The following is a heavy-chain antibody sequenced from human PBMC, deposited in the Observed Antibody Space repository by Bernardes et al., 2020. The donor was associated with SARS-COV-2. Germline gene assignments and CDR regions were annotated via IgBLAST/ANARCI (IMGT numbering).Heavy chain of an antibody. J-gene: IGHJ3*01. Sequence: GESLKISCQGSRYTFTKYWIGWVRQVPGKGLEWMGIIYPGDSGARYSPSFEGQVTMSIDKSIDTAFLQWRSLKASDSAIYYCARARGHCSGNDCYMDAFDVWGQGTMVTVSS. V-gene: IGHV5-51*01. CDR1: RYTFTKYW. D-gene: IGHD2-15*01. CDR3: ARARGHCSGNDCYMDAFDV. CDR2: IYPGDSGA.